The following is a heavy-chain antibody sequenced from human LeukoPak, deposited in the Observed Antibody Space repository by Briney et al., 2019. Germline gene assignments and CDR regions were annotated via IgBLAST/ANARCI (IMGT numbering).Heavy chain of an antibody. J-gene: IGHJ4*02. CDR3: ASSTHTGWYREYYFDY. V-gene: IGHV4-59*01. D-gene: IGHD6-19*01. CDR2: IYYSGST. CDR1: GGSISSYY. Sequence: TSETLSLTCTVSGGSISSYYWSWIRQPPGKGLEWIGYIYYSGSTNYNPSLKSRVTISVDTSKNQFSLKLSSVTAADTAVYYCASSTHTGWYREYYFDYWGQGTLVTVSS.